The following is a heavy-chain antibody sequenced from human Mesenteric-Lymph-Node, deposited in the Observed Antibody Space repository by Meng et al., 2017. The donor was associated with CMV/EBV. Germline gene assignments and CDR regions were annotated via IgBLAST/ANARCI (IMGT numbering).Heavy chain of an antibody. CDR1: GFTFSNSA. Sequence: GGSLRLSCAASGFTFSNSAMSWVRQAPGKGLEWVSGISGSGSSTYYADSGKGRFTVSRDNSKNTLYLQMNSLRVEDTAVYYCAKTSRQYYYASLLDWGQGTLVTVSS. CDR3: AKTSRQYYYASLLD. V-gene: IGHV3-23*01. CDR2: ISGSGSST. D-gene: IGHD3-10*01. J-gene: IGHJ4*02.